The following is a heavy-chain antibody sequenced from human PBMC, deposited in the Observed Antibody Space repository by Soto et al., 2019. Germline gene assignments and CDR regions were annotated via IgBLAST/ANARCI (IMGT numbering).Heavy chain of an antibody. CDR1: GFTFSSYS. V-gene: IGHV3-21*01. D-gene: IGHD3-16*01. CDR3: ARGGRRVPPYLDY. Sequence: GGSLRLSCAASGFTFSSYSMNWVRQAPGKGLEWVSSISSSSSYIYYADSVKGRFTISRDNAKNSLYLQMNSLRAEDTAVYYCARGGRRVPPYLDYWRQVSLVTVSS. J-gene: IGHJ4*02. CDR2: ISSSSSYI.